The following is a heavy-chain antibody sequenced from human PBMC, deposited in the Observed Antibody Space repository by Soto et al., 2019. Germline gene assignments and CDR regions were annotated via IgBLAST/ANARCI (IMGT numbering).Heavy chain of an antibody. CDR1: VSTFRSYG. J-gene: IGHJ1*01. CDR3: AKDHRYWGGGSCHPNEYFHH. Sequence: QLHLLQSGGGVVQPGGSLRLSCEDSVSTFRSYGMHWVRQAPGKGLEWVAVISYDGNWQYYADSVKDRFTISRDNSKNTLYLQMNGLSLEDTAVYYCAKDHRYWGGGSCHPNEYFHHWGQGTLVTVSS. CDR2: ISYDGNWQ. D-gene: IGHD2-21*01. V-gene: IGHV3-30*18.